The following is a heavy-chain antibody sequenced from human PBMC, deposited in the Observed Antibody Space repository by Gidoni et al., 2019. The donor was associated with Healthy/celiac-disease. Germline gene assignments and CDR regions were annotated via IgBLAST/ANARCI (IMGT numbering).Heavy chain of an antibody. CDR2: ISWNSGSI. D-gene: IGHD2-2*01. CDR3: AKGYCSSTSCPQGWFDP. CDR1: GFTFDDYA. Sequence: EVQLVESGGGLVQPGRSLRLSCAASGFTFDDYAMHWVRQAPGKGLEWVSGISWNSGSIGYADSVKGRFTISRDNAKNSLYLQMNSLRAEDTALYYCAKGYCSSTSCPQGWFDPWGQGTLVTVSS. V-gene: IGHV3-9*01. J-gene: IGHJ5*02.